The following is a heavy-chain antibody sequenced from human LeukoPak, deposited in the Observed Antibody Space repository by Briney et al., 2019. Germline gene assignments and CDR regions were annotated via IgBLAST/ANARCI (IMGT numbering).Heavy chain of an antibody. D-gene: IGHD4-17*01. CDR2: ISASDGDT. CDR3: ARWAAGDVGDYGDYIDAFDI. CDR1: GFIFSSNA. J-gene: IGHJ3*02. V-gene: IGHV3-23*01. Sequence: GGSLRLSCAASGFIFSSNAMSWVRQAPGKGLEWVSSISASDGDTYYADSVKGRFTISRDNSKNTLYLQMSGLRAEDTSVFYCARWAAGDVGDYGDYIDAFDIWGQGTMVTVSS.